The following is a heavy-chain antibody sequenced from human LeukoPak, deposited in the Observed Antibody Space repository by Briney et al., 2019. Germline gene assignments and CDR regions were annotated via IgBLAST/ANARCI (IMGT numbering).Heavy chain of an antibody. V-gene: IGHV3-23*01. CDR3: AKAGDSHRPYYFDY. CDR1: GFSFSSYD. D-gene: IGHD3-16*01. Sequence: GGSLRLSCAASGFSFSSYDMSWVRQAPGKGLEWVSAIRESGEKTYYADSVKGRFTISRDNSRNMLYLQMSSLRAEDTAVYYCAKAGDSHRPYYFDYWGQGTLVTVSS. J-gene: IGHJ4*02. CDR2: IRESGEKT.